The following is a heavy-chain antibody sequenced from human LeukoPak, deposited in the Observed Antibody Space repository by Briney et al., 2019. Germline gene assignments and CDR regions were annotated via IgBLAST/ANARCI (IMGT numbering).Heavy chain of an antibody. CDR1: GGSISSSSYY. Sequence: SETLSLTCTVSGGSISSSSYYWGWIRQPPGKGLEWIGSIYYSGSTYYNPSLKSRVTISVDTSKNQFSLKLSSVTAAGTAVYYCARPGVYCSSTSCPFDYWGQGTLVTVSS. CDR2: IYYSGST. V-gene: IGHV4-39*01. D-gene: IGHD2-2*01. J-gene: IGHJ4*02. CDR3: ARPGVYCSSTSCPFDY.